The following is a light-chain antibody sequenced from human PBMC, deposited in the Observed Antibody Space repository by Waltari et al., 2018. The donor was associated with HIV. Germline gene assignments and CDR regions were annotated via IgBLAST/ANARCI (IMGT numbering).Light chain of an antibody. V-gene: IGLV2-14*03. J-gene: IGLJ2*01. CDR2: DVT. CDR3: SSYTTFNTVI. CDR1: GAEIGSYNY. Sequence: QSALTQPASVSGSPGPSITISCAGTGAEIGSYNYVAWYQKLPDSVPKLIIYDVTSRPSGISDRFSASKSGNAASLTISGLQAEDEGDYYCSSYTTFNTVIFGGGTKLTVL.